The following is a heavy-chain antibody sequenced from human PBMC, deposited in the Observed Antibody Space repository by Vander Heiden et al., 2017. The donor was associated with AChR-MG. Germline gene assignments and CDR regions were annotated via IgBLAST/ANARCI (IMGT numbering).Heavy chain of an antibody. D-gene: IGHD6-19*01. CDR2: IKQDGSEK. CDR3: ARIGSSGWYYYYGMDV. Sequence: EVQLVESGGGLVQPGGSLRLPCAASGFTFSSYWMSWVRQAPGKGLEWVANIKQDGSEKYYVASVKGRFTISRDNAKNSLYLQMNSLRAEDTAVYYCARIGSSGWYYYYGMDVWGQGTTVTVSS. V-gene: IGHV3-7*01. J-gene: IGHJ6*02. CDR1: GFTFSSYW.